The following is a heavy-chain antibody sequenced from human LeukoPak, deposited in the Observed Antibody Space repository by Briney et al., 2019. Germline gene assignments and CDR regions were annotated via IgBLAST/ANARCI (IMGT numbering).Heavy chain of an antibody. CDR3: ARVDYYDTSAYFFDY. D-gene: IGHD3-22*01. CDR1: GGSITSNGHY. V-gene: IGHV4-39*01. Sequence: PSETLSLTCTVSGGSITSNGHYWGWLRQPPGKGLEWIGSIYYSGSTYYNPSLKSRVTMSVDTSKKQFSLKLSSMTAADTAVYYCARVDYYDTSAYFFDYWGQGTLVTVSS. J-gene: IGHJ4*02. CDR2: IYYSGST.